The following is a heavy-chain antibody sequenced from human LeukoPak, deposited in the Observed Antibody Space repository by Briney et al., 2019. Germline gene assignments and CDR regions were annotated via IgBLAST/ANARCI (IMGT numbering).Heavy chain of an antibody. CDR2: IIPILGIA. J-gene: IGHJ4*02. V-gene: IGHV1-69*04. D-gene: IGHD3-3*01. CDR3: ARDALDDFWSGYYPDY. Sequence: ASVKVSCKASGGTFSSYAISWVRQAPGQGLEWMGRIIPILGIANYAQKLQGRVTMTTDTSTSTAYMELRSLRSDDTAVYYCARDALDDFWSGYYPDYWGQGTLVTVSS. CDR1: GGTFSSYA.